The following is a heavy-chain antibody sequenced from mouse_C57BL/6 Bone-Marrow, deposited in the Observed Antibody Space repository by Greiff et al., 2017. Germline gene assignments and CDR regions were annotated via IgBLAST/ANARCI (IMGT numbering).Heavy chain of an antibody. CDR1: GYTFTDYY. V-gene: IGHV1-19*01. D-gene: IGHD2-2*01. CDR2: INPYNGGT. CDR3: ESGRLRVSAWFAY. J-gene: IGHJ3*01. Sequence: VQLQQSGPVLVKPGASVKMSCKASGYTFTDYYMNWVKQSHGQSLEWIGVINPYNGGTSYNQKFKGKATLTVDKSSSTAYMELNSLTSEDSAVCDCESGRLRVSAWFAYWGQGKLVTVSA.